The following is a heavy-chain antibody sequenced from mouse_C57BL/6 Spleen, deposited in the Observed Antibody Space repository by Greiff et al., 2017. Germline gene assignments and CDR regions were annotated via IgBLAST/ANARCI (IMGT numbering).Heavy chain of an antibody. CDR2: IDPSDSYT. CDR3: SGITTVDYFDY. V-gene: IGHV1-50*01. J-gene: IGHJ2*01. CDR1: GYTFTSYW. Sequence: QVQLQQPGAELVKPGASVKLSCKASGYTFTSYWMQWVKQRPGQGLEWIGEIDPSDSYTNYNQKFKGKATLTVDTASSTAYMQLSSLTSEDSAVYYWSGITTVDYFDYWGQGTTLTVSS. D-gene: IGHD1-1*01.